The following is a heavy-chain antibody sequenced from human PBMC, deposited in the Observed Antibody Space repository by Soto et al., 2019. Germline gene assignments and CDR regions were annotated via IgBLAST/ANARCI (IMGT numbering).Heavy chain of an antibody. CDR3: ASRDPGTSVDY. CDR1: GASFTSNDW. D-gene: IGHD4-17*01. V-gene: IGHV4-4*02. Sequence: PSETLSLTCAVSGASFTSNDWWTWVRQPPGRGLEWIGEIYRTGSTNYNPSLKSRVTISLGKSENQFSLKVTSLTAADTAVYYRASRDPGTSVDYWGQGTLVTVSS. J-gene: IGHJ4*02. CDR2: IYRTGST.